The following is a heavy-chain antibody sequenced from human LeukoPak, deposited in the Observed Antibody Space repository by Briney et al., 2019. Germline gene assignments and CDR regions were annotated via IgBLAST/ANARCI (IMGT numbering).Heavy chain of an antibody. Sequence: PSRSLRLSCEGSGFNFDDYAMHWVRQAPGKGLEWVSGISFNSGSIGYADSVKGRFTISRDNAKKSLYLEMASLKTDDSALYYCTNGSPYHSGLDVWGQGTSVTVSS. CDR2: ISFNSGSI. J-gene: IGHJ6*02. CDR1: GFNFDDYA. D-gene: IGHD3-10*01. CDR3: TNGSPYHSGLDV. V-gene: IGHV3-9*01.